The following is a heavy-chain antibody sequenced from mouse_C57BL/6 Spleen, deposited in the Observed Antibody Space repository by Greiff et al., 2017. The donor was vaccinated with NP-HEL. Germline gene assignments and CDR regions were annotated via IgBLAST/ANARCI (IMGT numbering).Heavy chain of an antibody. D-gene: IGHD2-3*01. V-gene: IGHV10-1*01. CDR3: VRHGYDGYLFAY. CDR2: IRSKSNNYAT. CDR1: GFSFHTYA. Sequence: EVKLMESGGGLVQPKGSLKLSCAASGFSFHTYAMNWVRQAPGKGLEWVARIRSKSNNYATYYADSVKDRFTISRYDSESMLYLQMNNLKTEDTVMYYFVRHGYDGYLFAYWGQGTLVTVSA. J-gene: IGHJ3*01.